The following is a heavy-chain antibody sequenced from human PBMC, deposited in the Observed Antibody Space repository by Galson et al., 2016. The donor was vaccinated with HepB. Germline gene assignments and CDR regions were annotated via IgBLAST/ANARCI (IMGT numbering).Heavy chain of an antibody. D-gene: IGHD2-2*01. J-gene: IGHJ5*02. CDR2: INHSGIT. CDR1: GGSFSNYY. Sequence: SETLSLTCAVYGGSFSNYYWSWIRQPPGKGLEWIGEINHSGITHHKPSLKSRVDMSVDTSKKQFSLTLTSVTAADTAVYYCVRSTCGSSRCYGDWFDPWGQGALVTVST. CDR3: VRSTCGSSRCYGDWFDP. V-gene: IGHV4-34*01.